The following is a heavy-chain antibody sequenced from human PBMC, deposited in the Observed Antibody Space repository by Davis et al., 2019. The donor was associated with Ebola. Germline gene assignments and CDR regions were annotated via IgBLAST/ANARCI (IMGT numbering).Heavy chain of an antibody. CDR3: AKDYGSGSYSY. Sequence: AASVKVSCKASGGTFSSYAMSWVRQAPGKGLEWVSAISGSGGSTYYADSVKGRFTISRDNSKNTLYLQMNSLRAEDTAVYYCAKDYGSGSYSYWGQGTLVTVSS. V-gene: IGHV3-23*01. CDR2: ISGSGGST. J-gene: IGHJ4*02. CDR1: GGTFSSYA. D-gene: IGHD3-10*01.